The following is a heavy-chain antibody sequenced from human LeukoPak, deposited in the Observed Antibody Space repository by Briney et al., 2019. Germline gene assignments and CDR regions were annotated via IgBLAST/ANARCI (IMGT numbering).Heavy chain of an antibody. CDR1: GFTFSNYW. V-gene: IGHV3-74*01. CDR2: INGDGIST. CDR3: ARDVGNFDY. Sequence: PGGSLRLSCAASGFTFSNYWMHWVRQAPGKGLGWVSRINGDGISTGYADSVKGRFTVSRDNAKKTLYLQMNSLRAEDTAVYYCARDVGNFDYWGQGTLVTVSS. J-gene: IGHJ4*02.